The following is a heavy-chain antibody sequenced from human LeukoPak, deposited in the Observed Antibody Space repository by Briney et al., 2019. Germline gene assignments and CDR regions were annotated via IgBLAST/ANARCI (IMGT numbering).Heavy chain of an antibody. CDR1: GGSIGNYY. Sequence: PSETLSLTCTVSGGSIGNYYWSWLRQPPGKGLEWIGTIYYSGSTSNNPSLKSRVTISVDVSKNQFSLTLSSMTAADTAVYYCARRGPTGTGGDAFHIWGRGTMVSVSS. V-gene: IGHV4-59*01. CDR3: ARRGPTGTGGDAFHI. CDR2: IYYSGST. J-gene: IGHJ3*02. D-gene: IGHD1-1*01.